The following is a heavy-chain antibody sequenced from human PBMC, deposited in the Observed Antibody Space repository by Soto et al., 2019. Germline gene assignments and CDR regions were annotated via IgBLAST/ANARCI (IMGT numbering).Heavy chain of an antibody. CDR2: MNPTSGNT. Sequence: QVQLVQSGAEVKKPGASVTVSCKASGYTFTSYDINWVRQATGQGLEWMGWMNPTSGNTGYAQKFQGRVTTTRNTSISTAYMELSSLISEDTAVYYCARGPTGEDDAFDIWGQGTMVTVSS. J-gene: IGHJ3*02. D-gene: IGHD3-16*01. CDR3: ARGPTGEDDAFDI. CDR1: GYTFTSYD. V-gene: IGHV1-8*01.